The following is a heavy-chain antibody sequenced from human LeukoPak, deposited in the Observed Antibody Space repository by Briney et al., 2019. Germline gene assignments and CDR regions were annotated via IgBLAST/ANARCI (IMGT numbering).Heavy chain of an antibody. CDR2: IYYSGST. V-gene: IGHV4-61*01. J-gene: IGHJ4*02. CDR3: ARGPYSSGWYGSEDFDY. CDR1: GGSVSSGSYY. Sequence: SETLSLTCTVSGGSVSSGSYYWSWIRQPPGKGLEWIGYIYYSGSTNYNPSLKSRVTISVDTSKNQFSLKLSSVTAADTAVYYCARGPYSSGWYGSEDFDYWGRGTLVTVSS. D-gene: IGHD6-19*01.